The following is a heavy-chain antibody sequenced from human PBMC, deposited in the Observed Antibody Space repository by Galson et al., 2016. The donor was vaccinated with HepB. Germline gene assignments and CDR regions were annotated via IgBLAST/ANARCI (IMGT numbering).Heavy chain of an antibody. V-gene: IGHV1-18*01. CDR1: GYTFTHYG. CDR2: ISGNNGNT. CDR3: VRDYWFDP. J-gene: IGHJ5*02. Sequence: SVKVSCKASGYTFTHYGIAWVRQAPGQGFEWMGWISGNNGNTNYAQKIQDRVTMTIDTSTSTAHMELRSLKSDDTAVYYCVRDYWFDPWGQGTLVIVPS.